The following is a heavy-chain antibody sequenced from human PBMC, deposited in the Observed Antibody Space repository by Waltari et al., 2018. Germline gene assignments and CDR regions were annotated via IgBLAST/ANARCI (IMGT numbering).Heavy chain of an antibody. Sequence: QGQLMQCGAELRKPGASVKVSCEASGFIFTSFCVTWLRQDPGQGLQWMGWIGDYNGNTNDAHKFHDRVTMTTDTATNTAYMEVSNLKSDDTAVYFCARGRSADYGDSRIASGLELWGQGTVVVVSS. CDR3: ARGRSADYGDSRIASGLEL. J-gene: IGHJ3*01. D-gene: IGHD4-17*01. CDR2: IGDYNGNT. V-gene: IGHV1-18*01. CDR1: GFIFTSFC.